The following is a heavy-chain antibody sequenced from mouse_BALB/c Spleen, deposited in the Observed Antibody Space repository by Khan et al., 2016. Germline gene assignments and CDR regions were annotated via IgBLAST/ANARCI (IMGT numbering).Heavy chain of an antibody. V-gene: IGHV1-9*01. J-gene: IGHJ3*01. CDR2: ILPGSGST. D-gene: IGHD2-3*01. Sequence: QVQLQQPGAELMKPGASVKISCKATGYTFSSYWIEWVKQRPGHGLEWIGEILPGSGSTNYNEKFKGKVTFTADTSSNTAYMQLSSLTSEDSAVYYCARRRGYYAFFAYWGQGTLVTVSA. CDR1: GYTFSSYW. CDR3: ARRRGYYAFFAY.